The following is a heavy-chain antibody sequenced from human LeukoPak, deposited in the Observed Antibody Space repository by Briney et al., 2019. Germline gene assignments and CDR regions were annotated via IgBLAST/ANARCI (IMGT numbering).Heavy chain of an antibody. CDR1: GYSISSGYY. D-gene: IGHD3-16*01. V-gene: IGHV4-38-2*02. J-gene: IGHJ4*02. Sequence: SETLSLTCTVSGYSISSGYYWGWIRQPPGKGLEWIGSIYHSGSTYYNPSLKSRVTISVDTSKNQFSLKLSSVTAADTAVYYCARARWGWLLDYWGQGTLVTVSS. CDR2: IYHSGST. CDR3: ARARWGWLLDY.